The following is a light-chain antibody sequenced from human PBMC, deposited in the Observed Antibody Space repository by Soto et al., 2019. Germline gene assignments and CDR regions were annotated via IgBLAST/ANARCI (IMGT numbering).Light chain of an antibody. J-gene: IGKJ1*01. CDR3: QQRYSWRWT. V-gene: IGKV3-11*01. CDR2: EAS. CDR1: QSVSDY. Sequence: EIVLTQSPATLSLSPGEGAALSCRASQSVSDYLAWYQQKPGQVPRLLIYEASRSATGIPARFSGSGSGTDFTLVISSLEPEDFAVYYCQQRYSWRWTFGQGTKVEIK.